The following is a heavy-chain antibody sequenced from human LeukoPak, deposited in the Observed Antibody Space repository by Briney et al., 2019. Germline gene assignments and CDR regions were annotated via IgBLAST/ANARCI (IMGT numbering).Heavy chain of an antibody. Sequence: GGSLRLSCAASGFTFSSYGMHWVRQAPGKGLEWVAVISNDGSNKYYADSVKGRFTISRDNSKNTLYLQMNSLRAEDTAVYYCAKVSSRPREYSGSPLVGFFQHWGQGTLVTVSS. CDR3: AKVSSRPREYSGSPLVGFFQH. CDR2: ISNDGSNK. D-gene: IGHD1-26*01. CDR1: GFTFSSYG. V-gene: IGHV3-30*18. J-gene: IGHJ1*01.